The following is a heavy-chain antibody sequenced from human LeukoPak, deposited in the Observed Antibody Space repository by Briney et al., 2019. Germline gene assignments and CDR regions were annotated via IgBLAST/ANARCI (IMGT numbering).Heavy chain of an antibody. CDR3: AGDRPYSESGRWIRFDF. D-gene: IGHD3-10*01. J-gene: IGHJ4*02. CDR1: GGSTNSYY. Sequence: SETLSLTCTVSGGSTNSYYWSWIRQPAGKGLEWIGRIYTSGSTDYNPSLKSRVTMSVDTSKNQFSLEVRSVTAADTAVYYCAGDRPYSESGRWIRFDFWGQGTLVTVSS. V-gene: IGHV4-4*07. CDR2: IYTSGST.